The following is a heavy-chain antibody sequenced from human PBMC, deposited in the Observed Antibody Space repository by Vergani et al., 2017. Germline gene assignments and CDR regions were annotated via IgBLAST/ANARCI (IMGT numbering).Heavy chain of an antibody. CDR1: GYTFTSYG. J-gene: IGHJ4*02. Sequence: QVQLVQSGAEVKKPGASVKVSCKASGYTFTSYGITWVRQAPGQGLEWMGWISAYNGNTNYAQKFQGRVTITADKSTSTAYMELSSLRSEDTAVYYCARGSDSSSWLFDYWGQGTLVTVSS. V-gene: IGHV1-18*01. CDR2: ISAYNGNT. CDR3: ARGSDSSSWLFDY. D-gene: IGHD6-13*01.